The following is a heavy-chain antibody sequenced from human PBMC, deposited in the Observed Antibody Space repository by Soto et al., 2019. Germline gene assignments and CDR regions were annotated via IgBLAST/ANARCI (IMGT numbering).Heavy chain of an antibody. CDR2: ISYDGSNK. Sequence: GGSLRLSCAASGFTFSSYGMHWVRQAPGKGLEWVAVISYDGSNKYYADSVKGRFTISRDNSKNTLYLQMNSLRAEDTAVYYCAKGHDFWSGYLSWGQGTLVTVSS. CDR3: AKGHDFWSGYLS. D-gene: IGHD3-3*01. J-gene: IGHJ5*02. CDR1: GFTFSSYG. V-gene: IGHV3-30*18.